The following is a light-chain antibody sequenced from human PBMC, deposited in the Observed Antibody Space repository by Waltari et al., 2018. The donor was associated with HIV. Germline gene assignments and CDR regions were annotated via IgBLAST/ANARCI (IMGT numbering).Light chain of an antibody. CDR1: QTIDSN. J-gene: IGKJ2*01. Sequence: EIVLTQSPLTLSVSPGERAPLSCRASQTIDSNLAWYQQKPGQAPRLLIYGASTRAPGIPPRFSGSGSGTRFTLTINNLQSEDFAVYYCQQYNEWPPNTFGPGSTVEIK. CDR3: QQYNEWPPNT. CDR2: GAS. V-gene: IGKV3D-15*01.